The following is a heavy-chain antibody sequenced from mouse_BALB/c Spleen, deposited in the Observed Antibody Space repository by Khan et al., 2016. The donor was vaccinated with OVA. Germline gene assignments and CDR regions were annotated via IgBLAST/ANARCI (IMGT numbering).Heavy chain of an antibody. J-gene: IGHJ4*01. CDR1: GFTFSDAW. CDR3: TSMVNTVYYYGMDY. Sequence: EVQLQESGGGLVQPGGSMKLSCAASGFTFSDAWMDWVRQSPEKGLEWVAEIRSKLNNHATYYAESVKGRFTISRDDSKSSVYLQMNRLRAADTGIYYCTSMVNTVYYYGMDYWGQGTSVTVSS. D-gene: IGHD2-1*01. CDR2: IRSKLNNHAT. V-gene: IGHV6-6*01.